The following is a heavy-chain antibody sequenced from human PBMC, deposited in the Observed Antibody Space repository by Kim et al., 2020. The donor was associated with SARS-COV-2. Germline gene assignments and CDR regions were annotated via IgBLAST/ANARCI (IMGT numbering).Heavy chain of an antibody. D-gene: IGHD5-18*01. CDR3: ARGNRKGYSYSSGWFDP. V-gene: IGHV4-34*01. CDR2: INHSGST. J-gene: IGHJ5*02. CDR1: GGSFSGYY. Sequence: SETLSLTCAVYGGSFSGYYWSWIRQPPGKGLEWIGEINHSGSTNYNPSLKSRVTISVDTSKNQFSLKLSSVTAADTAVYYCARGNRKGYSYSSGWFDPWGQGTLVTVSS.